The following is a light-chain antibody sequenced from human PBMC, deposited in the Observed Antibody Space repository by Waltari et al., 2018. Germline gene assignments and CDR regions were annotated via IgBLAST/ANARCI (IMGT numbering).Light chain of an antibody. CDR3: ASYNPGSTLV. Sequence: QSALTQPASVSGSPGQSITISCTGSSSDVGRYNYVSWYQQFPDRAPKLIIYDVTNRPSGVSNRFSASKSANTASLTISGLQPEDEAEYYCASYNPGSTLVFGGGTKLTVL. J-gene: IGLJ3*02. CDR2: DVT. V-gene: IGLV2-14*01. CDR1: SSDVGRYNY.